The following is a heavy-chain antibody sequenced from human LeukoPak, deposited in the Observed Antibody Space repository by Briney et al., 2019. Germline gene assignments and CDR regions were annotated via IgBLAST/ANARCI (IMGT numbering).Heavy chain of an antibody. J-gene: IGHJ4*02. D-gene: IGHD5-24*01. CDR3: AKDPGRDGYYSDFDY. CDR2: ISDSGGST. CDR1: GFTFSSYA. V-gene: IGHV3-23*01. Sequence: GGSLRLSCAASGFTFSSYAMSWVRQAPGKGLEWVSAISDSGGSTYYADSVRGRFTISRDNSKNTLYLQMNSLRAEDTAVYYCAKDPGRDGYYSDFDYWGQGTLVTVSS.